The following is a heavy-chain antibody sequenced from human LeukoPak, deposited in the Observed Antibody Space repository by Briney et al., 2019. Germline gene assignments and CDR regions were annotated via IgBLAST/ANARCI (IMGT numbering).Heavy chain of an antibody. CDR3: ARRGYYDSSGYWDAFDI. CDR2: IYPGDSDT. CDR1: GYSFTSYW. Sequence: HGESLQISCKGSGYSFTSYWIGWVRQVPGNGLEWMGIIYPGDSDTRYSPSFQGQVTISADKSISTAYLQWSSLKASDTAMYYCARRGYYDSSGYWDAFDIWGQGTMVTVSS. D-gene: IGHD3-22*01. V-gene: IGHV5-51*01. J-gene: IGHJ3*02.